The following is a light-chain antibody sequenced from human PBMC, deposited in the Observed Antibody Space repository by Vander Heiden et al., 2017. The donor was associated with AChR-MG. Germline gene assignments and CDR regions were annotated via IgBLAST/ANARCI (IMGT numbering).Light chain of an antibody. J-gene: IGKJ1*01. CDR1: QGISNY. V-gene: IGKV1-27*01. CDR2: AAS. CDR3: QKDNSAPSWT. Sequence: DIQMTQSPSSLSPSVGDTLTITCRASQGISNYLAWYQQKPGKVPKLLIYAASTLQSGVPSRFSGSGSGTDFTLTISSLQPEDVATYYCQKDNSAPSWTFGQGTKVEIK.